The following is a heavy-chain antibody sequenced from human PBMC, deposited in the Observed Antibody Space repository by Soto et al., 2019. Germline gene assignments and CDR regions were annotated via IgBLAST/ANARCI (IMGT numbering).Heavy chain of an antibody. V-gene: IGHV4-59*08. CDR3: ARQIPLLPHYYYYGMDV. D-gene: IGHD2-21*01. CDR2: IYYSGST. Sequence: SETLSLTCTVSGGSISSYYWSWIRQPPGKGLEWIGYIYYSGSTNYNPSLKSRVTISVDTSKNQFSLKLSSVTAADTAVYYCARQIPLLPHYYYYGMDVWGQGTTVTVSS. CDR1: GGSISSYY. J-gene: IGHJ6*02.